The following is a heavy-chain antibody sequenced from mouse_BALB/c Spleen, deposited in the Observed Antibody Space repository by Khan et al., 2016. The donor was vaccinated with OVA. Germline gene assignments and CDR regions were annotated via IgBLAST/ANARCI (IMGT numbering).Heavy chain of an antibody. CDR1: GYTFTNYG. V-gene: IGHV9-1*02. Sequence: QIQLVQSGPELKKPGETVKISCKASGYTFTNYGMNWVKQAPGKGLKWMGWINTYTGEPTYADDFKGRFAFSLETSASTAYLQINNLKNEDMATYCCASEDLTTVGGFACWGHGALVTVSA. CDR2: INTYTGEP. J-gene: IGHJ3*01. D-gene: IGHD1-1*01. CDR3: ASEDLTTVGGFAC.